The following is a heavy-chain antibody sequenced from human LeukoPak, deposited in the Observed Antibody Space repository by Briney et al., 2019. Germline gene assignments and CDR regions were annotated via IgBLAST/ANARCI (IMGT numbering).Heavy chain of an antibody. D-gene: IGHD3-9*01. CDR1: GYSFTSYW. CDR2: IYPGDSDT. CDR3: ARVLRYFDWPGDWFDP. Sequence: PGESLKISCKGSGYSFTSYWIGWVGQMPGKGLEWMGIIYPGDSDTRYSPSFQGQVTISADKSISTAYLQWSSLKASDTAMYYCARVLRYFDWPGDWFDPWGQGTLVTVSS. J-gene: IGHJ5*02. V-gene: IGHV5-51*01.